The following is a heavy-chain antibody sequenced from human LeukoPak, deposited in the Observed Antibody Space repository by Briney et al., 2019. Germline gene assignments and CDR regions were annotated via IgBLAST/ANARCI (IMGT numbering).Heavy chain of an antibody. Sequence: ASVKVSCKASGYTFTSYDINWMRQATGQGLEWMGWMNPNSGNTGYAQKFQGRVTMTRNTSISTAYMELSSLRSEDTAVYYCARVKLERRNYYYYMDVWGKGTTVTVSS. CDR2: MNPNSGNT. J-gene: IGHJ6*03. CDR3: ARVKLERRNYYYYMDV. CDR1: GYTFTSYD. V-gene: IGHV1-8*01. D-gene: IGHD1-1*01.